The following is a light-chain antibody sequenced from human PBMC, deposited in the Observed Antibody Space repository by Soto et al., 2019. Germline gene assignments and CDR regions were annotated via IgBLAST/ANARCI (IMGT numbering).Light chain of an antibody. J-gene: IGLJ3*02. Sequence: QSVLTQPPSVSEAPRQRVTISCSGNSSNIGNNGVNWYQQVPGEAPKLLIYYDDLLPSGVSDRFSGSKSGTSASLAISGLQSEDEADYYCAALDDSLNGPVFGGGTKLTVL. V-gene: IGLV1-36*01. CDR1: SSNIGNNG. CDR2: YDD. CDR3: AALDDSLNGPV.